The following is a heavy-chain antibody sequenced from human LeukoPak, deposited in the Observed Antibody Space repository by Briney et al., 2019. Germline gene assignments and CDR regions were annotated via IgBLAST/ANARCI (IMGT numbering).Heavy chain of an antibody. V-gene: IGHV1-2*02. Sequence: ASVKVSCKASGYTFSGYNMHWVRQAPGQGLEWVGWINPNSGGTNYAQKFQGRVTMTRDTSISTAYMELSRLRSDDTAVYYCARDIRGCSGGSCYWGQGTLVTVSS. CDR1: GYTFSGYN. J-gene: IGHJ4*02. CDR3: ARDIRGCSGGSCY. CDR2: INPNSGGT. D-gene: IGHD2-15*01.